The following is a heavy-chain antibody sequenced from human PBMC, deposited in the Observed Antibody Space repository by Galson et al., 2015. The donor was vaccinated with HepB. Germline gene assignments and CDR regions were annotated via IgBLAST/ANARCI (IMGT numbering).Heavy chain of an antibody. CDR1: GFTFSSYG. D-gene: IGHD3-10*01. J-gene: IGHJ4*02. V-gene: IGHV3-33*01. CDR3: ARESYYYGSGSMIDYFDY. CDR2: IWYDGSNK. Sequence: SLRLSCAASGFTFSSYGMHWVRQAPGKGLEWVAVIWYDGSNKYYADSVKGRFTISRDNSKNTLYLQMNSLRAEDTAVYYCARESYYYGSGSMIDYFDYWGQGTLVTVSS.